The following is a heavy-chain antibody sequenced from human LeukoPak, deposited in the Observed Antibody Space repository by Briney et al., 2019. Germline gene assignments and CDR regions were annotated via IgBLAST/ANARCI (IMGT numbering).Heavy chain of an antibody. J-gene: IGHJ1*01. CDR2: ISYDGTKI. CDR3: AKDPYRSGKFPEYFQY. D-gene: IGHD3-10*01. CDR1: GFTFSSFG. V-gene: IGHV3-30*18. Sequence: GRSLRLSCAASGFTFSSFGLHWVRQAPGKGLEWVAVISYDGTKIQYGDSVKGRFTISRDNSKKTMYLQMNSLEAEDMAVYYCAKDPYRSGKFPEYFQYWGQGTLVIVSS.